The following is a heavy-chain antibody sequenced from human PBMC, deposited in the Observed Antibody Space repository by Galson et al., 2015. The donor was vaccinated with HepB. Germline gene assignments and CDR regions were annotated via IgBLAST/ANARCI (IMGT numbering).Heavy chain of an antibody. D-gene: IGHD3-22*01. Sequence: SLRLSCAASGFNFNNFSMNWVRQAPGKGLEWVSYISSSSSYIYYADSVKGRFTISRDNAKNSLYLQMNSLRAEDTAVYYCARLWLPQGRWGQGTLVTVSS. CDR1: GFNFNNFS. CDR2: ISSSSSYI. J-gene: IGHJ4*02. V-gene: IGHV3-21*01. CDR3: ARLWLPQGR.